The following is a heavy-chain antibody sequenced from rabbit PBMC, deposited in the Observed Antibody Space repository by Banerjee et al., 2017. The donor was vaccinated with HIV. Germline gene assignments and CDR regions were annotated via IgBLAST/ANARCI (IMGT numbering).Heavy chain of an antibody. CDR1: GFSFRNKYV. CDR3: ARDLAGVTGWNFNL. V-gene: IGHV1S40*01. CDR2: INSGSSGST. Sequence: QSLEESGGDLVKPGASLTLTCTASGFSFRNKYVMCWVRQAPGKGLEWIGCINSGSSGSTYYASWAKGRFTISKNSSTTVTLQMTSLTAADTATYFCARDLAGVTGWNFNLWGPGTLVTV. D-gene: IGHD4-1*01. J-gene: IGHJ4*01.